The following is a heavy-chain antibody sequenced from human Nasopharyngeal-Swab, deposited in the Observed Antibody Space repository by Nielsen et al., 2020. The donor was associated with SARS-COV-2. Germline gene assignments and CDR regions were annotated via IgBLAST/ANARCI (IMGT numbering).Heavy chain of an antibody. D-gene: IGHD3-10*01. CDR1: GGSFSDNY. CDR2: ISHLGAT. CDR3: MRGYRTWSFPSSYYYYHMDV. Sequence: SETLSLTCAVYGGSFSDNYWNWVRQSPGKGLEWIGEISHLGATNYKSSLKSRVVLSVDSSKSQFSLRLTSVTAADTGVYYCMRGYRTWSFPSSYYYYHMDVWGQGTTVTVSS. J-gene: IGHJ6*03. V-gene: IGHV4-34*01.